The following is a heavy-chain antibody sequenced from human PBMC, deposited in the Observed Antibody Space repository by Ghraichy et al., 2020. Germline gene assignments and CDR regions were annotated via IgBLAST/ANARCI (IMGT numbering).Heavy chain of an antibody. D-gene: IGHD7-27*01. V-gene: IGHV4-61*01. CDR2: MYYSGST. Sequence: SQTLSLTCTVSGGSVSSGSYYWSWIRQPPGKGLEWIGYMYYSGSTTYNPSLKSQFTISVDTSKNQFSLKLSSVTAADTAVYYCARDQTGDWYFDLWGRGTLVTVSS. J-gene: IGHJ2*01. CDR1: GGSVSSGSYY. CDR3: ARDQTGDWYFDL.